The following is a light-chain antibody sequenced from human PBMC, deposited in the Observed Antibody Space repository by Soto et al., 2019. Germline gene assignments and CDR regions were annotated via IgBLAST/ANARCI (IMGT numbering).Light chain of an antibody. CDR2: SNN. V-gene: IGLV1-44*01. CDR1: SSNIGSNT. J-gene: IGLJ1*01. CDR3: AAWDDSLNGRYV. Sequence: QSVLTQPPSASGTPGQRVTISCSGSSSNIGSNTVTWYQQLPGTAPKPLIYSNNQRPSGVPDRFSGSKSGTPASLAISGLQSEDEADYYCAAWDDSLNGRYVFGTGTKLTVL.